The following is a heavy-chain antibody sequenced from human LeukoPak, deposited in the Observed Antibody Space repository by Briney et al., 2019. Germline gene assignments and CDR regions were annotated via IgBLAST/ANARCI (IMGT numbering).Heavy chain of an antibody. V-gene: IGHV4-34*01. CDR1: GGSFSGYY. D-gene: IGHD3-9*01. Sequence: SETLSLTCAVYGGSFSGYYWSWIRQPPGKGLEWIGEINHSGSTNYNPSLKSRVTISVDTSKNQFSLKLSSVTAADTAVYYCARGFDWYPRWWGQRTLVTVSS. J-gene: IGHJ4*02. CDR2: INHSGST. CDR3: ARGFDWYPRW.